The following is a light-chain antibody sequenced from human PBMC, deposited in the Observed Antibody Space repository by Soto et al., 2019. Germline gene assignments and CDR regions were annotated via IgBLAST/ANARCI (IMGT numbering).Light chain of an antibody. Sequence: EIVLTQSPDTLSLSPGERATLSCRASQRVSSDSLAWYQQQPGQAPRLLIYSTSNRATGIPDGFSGSGSGTDFTLTIRRLEPEDFALYYCQQYGRSQTFGQGTKVDIK. CDR3: QQYGRSQT. J-gene: IGKJ1*01. V-gene: IGKV3-20*01. CDR2: STS. CDR1: QRVSSDS.